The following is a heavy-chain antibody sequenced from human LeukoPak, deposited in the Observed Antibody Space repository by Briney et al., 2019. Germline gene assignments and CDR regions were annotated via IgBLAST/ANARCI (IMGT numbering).Heavy chain of an antibody. Sequence: GGSLRLSSAASGFTFSSYAMSWVRQAPGKGLEWVSTISGSGTGTYYADSVKGRFTISRDNSKNTLYLQMNSLRAEDTAVYYCAKDTSWAAAGDYFDYWGQGTLVTVSS. CDR3: AKDTSWAAAGDYFDY. J-gene: IGHJ4*02. D-gene: IGHD6-13*01. CDR2: ISGSGTGT. V-gene: IGHV3-23*01. CDR1: GFTFSSYA.